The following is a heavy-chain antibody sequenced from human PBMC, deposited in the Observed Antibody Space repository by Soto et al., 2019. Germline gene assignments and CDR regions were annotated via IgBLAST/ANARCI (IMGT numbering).Heavy chain of an antibody. Sequence: EVQLVESGGGWVQPGRSLRLSCAASGFTFDVYAMHWDRQAPGKGLEWVSGINYNSGSVGYADSVKGRFTISRDNAKNSLHLQMNSRRAEDTAVYYCAKDISLRGWVYLVVEYWGQGTLVTVSP. J-gene: IGHJ4*02. CDR3: AKDISLRGWVYLVVEY. D-gene: IGHD6-13*01. V-gene: IGHV3-9*01. CDR1: GFTFDVYA. CDR2: INYNSGSV.